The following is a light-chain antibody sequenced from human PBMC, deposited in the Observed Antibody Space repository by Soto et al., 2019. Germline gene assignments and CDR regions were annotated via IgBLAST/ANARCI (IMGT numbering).Light chain of an antibody. V-gene: IGKV1-5*01. CDR2: DVS. CDR1: QSINNL. J-gene: IGKJ1*01. Sequence: DVQMSQSPSTLSASVGDRVTITCRASQSINNLLAWYQQKPGKAPKFLIYDVSTLESGVPSRFSGSGSGTEFTLTISRLQPEDFTVYSCLQYHNLWAFGQGTKVDNK. CDR3: LQYHNLWA.